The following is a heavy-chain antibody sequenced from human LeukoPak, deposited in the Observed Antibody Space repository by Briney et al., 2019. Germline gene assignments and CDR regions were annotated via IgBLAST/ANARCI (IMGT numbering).Heavy chain of an antibody. J-gene: IGHJ4*02. CDR3: ARANVLRFLEWLLYGDSFDY. D-gene: IGHD3-3*01. CDR2: IKQDGSEK. CDR1: GFTFSSYW. V-gene: IGHV3-7*04. Sequence: GGSLRLSCAASGFTFSSYWMSWVRQAPGKGLEWVANIKQDGSEKYYADSVKGRFTISRDNAKNSLYLQMNSLRAEDTAVYYCARANVLRFLEWLLYGDSFDYWGQGTLVTVSS.